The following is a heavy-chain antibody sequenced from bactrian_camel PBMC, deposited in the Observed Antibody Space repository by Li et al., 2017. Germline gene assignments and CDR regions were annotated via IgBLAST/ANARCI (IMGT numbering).Heavy chain of an antibody. CDR3: AAQARTFEWSCNDFPRYTY. Sequence: QLVESGGGSVQAGGSLRLSCVVASGTFNRCMAWIRQVPGKEREGVATIATGANITSYTDSGKGRFIISQDNAKNIVYLQMTSLKIEDTAKYYCAAQARTFEWSCNDFPRYTYYGQGTQVTVS. V-gene: IGHV3S40*01. J-gene: IGHJ4*01. CDR2: IATGANIT. CDR1: SGTFNRC. D-gene: IGHD3*01.